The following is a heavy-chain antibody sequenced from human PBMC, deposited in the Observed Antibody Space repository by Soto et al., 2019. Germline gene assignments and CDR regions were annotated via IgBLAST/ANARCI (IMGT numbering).Heavy chain of an antibody. J-gene: IGHJ2*01. CDR2: IWYDGSNK. Sequence: QVQLVESGGGVVQPGRSLRLSCAASGFTFSNYGMHWVRQAPGEGLEWVAVIWYDGSNKYYADSVKGRFTISRDNSRNTFDLQMTSLRAEDTAVYYCARGVGARRDWYFDLWGRGTLVTVSS. D-gene: IGHD1-26*01. V-gene: IGHV3-33*01. CDR1: GFTFSNYG. CDR3: ARGVGARRDWYFDL.